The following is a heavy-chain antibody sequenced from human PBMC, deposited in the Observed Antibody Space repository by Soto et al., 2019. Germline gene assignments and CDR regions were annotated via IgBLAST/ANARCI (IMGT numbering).Heavy chain of an antibody. CDR3: AGGVSTDCSNGVCPYNYYYSMDV. CDR2: INPLSGGT. CDR1: GYTFSDYN. D-gene: IGHD2-8*01. Sequence: VASVKVSCKASGYTFSDYNLHWVRQAPGQGFQWVGRINPLSGGTHFSQKFGGRVTLASDTSSSTAYMDLGSLRSDDTAVYYCAGGVSTDCSNGVCPYNYYYSMDVWGQGTTVTVSS. J-gene: IGHJ6*02. V-gene: IGHV1-2*02.